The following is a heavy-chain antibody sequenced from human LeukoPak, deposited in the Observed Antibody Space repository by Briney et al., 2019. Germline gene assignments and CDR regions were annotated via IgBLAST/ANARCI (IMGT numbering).Heavy chain of an antibody. V-gene: IGHV7-4-1*02. CDR1: GYTFTSYA. CDR2: INTNTGNP. Sequence: GASVKVSCKASGYTFTSYAMNWVRQAPGQGLEWMGWINTNTGNPTYAQGFTGRFVFSLDTSVSTAYLQISSLKAEDTAVYYCARVPSDIVATIADYWGQGTLVTVSS. CDR3: ARVPSDIVATIADY. J-gene: IGHJ4*02. D-gene: IGHD5-12*01.